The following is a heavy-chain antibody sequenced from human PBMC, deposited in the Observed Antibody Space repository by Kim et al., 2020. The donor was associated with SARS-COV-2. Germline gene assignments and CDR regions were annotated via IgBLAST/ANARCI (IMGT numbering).Heavy chain of an antibody. V-gene: IGHV1-69*13. CDR1: GGTFSSYA. CDR2: IIPIFGTA. CDR3: AGYGSGSPKAYYFDY. D-gene: IGHD3-10*01. J-gene: IGHJ4*02. Sequence: SVKVSCKASGGTFSSYAISWVRQAPGQGLEWMGGIIPIFGTANYAQKFQGRVTITADESTSTAYMELSSLRSEDTAVYYCAGYGSGSPKAYYFDYWGQGTLVTVSS.